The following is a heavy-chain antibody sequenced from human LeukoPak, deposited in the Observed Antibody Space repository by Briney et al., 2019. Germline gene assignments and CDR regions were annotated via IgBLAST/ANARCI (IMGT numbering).Heavy chain of an antibody. CDR2: ISGSGGST. D-gene: IGHD5-18*01. CDR1: GVTLSSYA. V-gene: IGHV3-23*01. J-gene: IGHJ4*02. CDR3: AKPPRIQLWTFDY. Sequence: PGGSLRLSCAASGVTLSSYAMSWVRQAPGKGLEWVSAISGSGGSTYYADSVKGRFTISRDNSKNTPYLQMNSLRAEDTAVYYCAKPPRIQLWTFDYWGQGTLVTVSS.